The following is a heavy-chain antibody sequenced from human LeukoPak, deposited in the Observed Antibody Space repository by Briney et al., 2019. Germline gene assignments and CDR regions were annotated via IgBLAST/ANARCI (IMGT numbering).Heavy chain of an antibody. Sequence: GGSLRLSCAASGFTVNSNYMSWVRQAPGKGLEWVSVSYSGGSTYYADSVKGRFTISRDNSKNTLYVQMNSLRAEDTAVYYCARDSPTVGMDVWGQGTTVTVSS. J-gene: IGHJ6*02. D-gene: IGHD4-11*01. CDR3: ARDSPTVGMDV. CDR2: SYSGGST. CDR1: GFTVNSNY. V-gene: IGHV3-66*01.